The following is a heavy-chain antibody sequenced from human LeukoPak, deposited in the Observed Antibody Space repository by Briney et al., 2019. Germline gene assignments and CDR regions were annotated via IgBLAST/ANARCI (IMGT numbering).Heavy chain of an antibody. V-gene: IGHV3-7*01. CDR1: GFTFSSYW. CDR3: ARDPEAATRHRDPIAVALTHFDY. J-gene: IGHJ4*02. Sequence: PGGSLRLSCAASGFTFSSYWMSWVRQAPGKGLEWVANIKQDGSEKYYVDSVKGRFTISRDNAKNSLYLQMNSLRAEDTAVYYCARDPEAATRHRDPIAVALTHFDYWGQETLVTVSS. D-gene: IGHD6-19*01. CDR2: IKQDGSEK.